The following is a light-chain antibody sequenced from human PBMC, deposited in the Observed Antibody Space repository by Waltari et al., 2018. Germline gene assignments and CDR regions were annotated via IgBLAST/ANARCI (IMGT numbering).Light chain of an antibody. CDR2: LNT. J-gene: IGLJ3*02. CDR3: QSYDTSLSAWV. CDR1: SSNIGAGYD. Sequence: QSVLTQPPSVSGAPGQRVTISCTGSSSNIGAGYDVQWYQQLPGTAPKLLIYLNTNRPSGVPDRFSGAKSGTSASLAITGLQAEYEADYYCQSYDTSLSAWVFGGGTKLTVL. V-gene: IGLV1-40*01.